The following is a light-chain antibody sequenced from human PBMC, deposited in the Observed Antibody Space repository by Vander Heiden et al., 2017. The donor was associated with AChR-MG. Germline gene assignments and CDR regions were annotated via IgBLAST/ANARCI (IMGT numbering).Light chain of an antibody. J-gene: IGLJ3*02. Sequence: QSVLTQPPSASGTPGQRVTIPCSGSSSNIGTNTVNWYQQLPGTAPKLLIYNNNERPSGVPDRFSGSKSGTSASLAISGLQSEEEADYHCAAWDDSLNGHWVFGGGTKLTVL. V-gene: IGLV1-44*01. CDR3: AAWDDSLNGHWV. CDR2: NNN. CDR1: SSNIGTNT.